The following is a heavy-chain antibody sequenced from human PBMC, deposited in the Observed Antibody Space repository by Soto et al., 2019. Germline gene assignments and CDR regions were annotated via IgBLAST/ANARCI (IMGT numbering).Heavy chain of an antibody. D-gene: IGHD6-13*01. J-gene: IGHJ4*02. CDR1: GGSISSYY. CDR2: IYYSGST. Sequence: SETLSLTCTVSGGSISSYYWSWIRQPPGKGLEWIGYIYYSGSTNYNPSLKSRVTISVDTSKNQFSLKLSSVTAADTAVYYCASSLSIAAAFDYCGQGTLVTVSS. V-gene: IGHV4-59*08. CDR3: ASSLSIAAAFDY.